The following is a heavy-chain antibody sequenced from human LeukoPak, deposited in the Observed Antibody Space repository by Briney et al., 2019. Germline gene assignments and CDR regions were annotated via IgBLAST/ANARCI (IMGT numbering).Heavy chain of an antibody. CDR3: ARRSMVRTVGYYYGMDV. J-gene: IGHJ6*02. CDR1: GGSISSDY. D-gene: IGHD4/OR15-4a*01. Sequence: SETLSLTCTVSGGSISSDYWSWIRQPPGKGLEWIGYIYYSGSTSYNPSLKSRATISVDTSKKQFSLRLNSVTAADTAVYYCARRSMVRTVGYYYGMDVWGQGTTVTVSS. CDR2: IYYSGST. V-gene: IGHV4-59*08.